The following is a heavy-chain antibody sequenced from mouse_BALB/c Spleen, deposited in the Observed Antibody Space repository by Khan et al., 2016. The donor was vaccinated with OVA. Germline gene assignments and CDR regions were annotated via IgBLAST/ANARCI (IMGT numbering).Heavy chain of an antibody. V-gene: IGHV2-6-1*01. D-gene: IGHD2-10*01. CDR2: IWSDGST. CDR1: GFSLTNYG. CDR3: ARQPYYHYNIMDY. J-gene: IGHJ4*01. Sequence: VELVESGPGLVAPSQSLSITCTTSGFSLTNYGVHWVRQPPGKGLEWLVVIWSDGSTTYNSDLKSRLTISKDNSKSQVFLKMNSLQTDDTAMYFCARQPYYHYNIMDYWGQGTSVTVSS.